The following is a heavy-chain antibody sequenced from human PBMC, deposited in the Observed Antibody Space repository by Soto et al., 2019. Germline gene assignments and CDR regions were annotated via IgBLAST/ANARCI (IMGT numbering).Heavy chain of an antibody. J-gene: IGHJ6*03. CDR1: GYTFTGYY. CDR2: INPNSGGT. V-gene: IGHV1-2*04. CDR3: ARGYPDDYIWGSYRPDGYYYYYMDV. D-gene: IGHD3-16*02. Sequence: ASVKVSCKASGYTFTGYYMHWVRQAPGQGLEWMGWINPNSGGTNYAQKFQGWVTMTRDTSISTAYMELSRLRSDDTAVYYCARGYPDDYIWGSYRPDGYYYYYMDVWGKGTTVTVSS.